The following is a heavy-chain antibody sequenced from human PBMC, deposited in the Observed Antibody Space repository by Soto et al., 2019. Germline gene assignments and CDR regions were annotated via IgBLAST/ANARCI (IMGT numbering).Heavy chain of an antibody. CDR2: IYPGDSDT. J-gene: IGHJ6*02. D-gene: IGHD3-10*01. CDR1: GYNFTSYW. Sequence: PGESLKISCKGSGYNFTSYWSGWVRQMPGKGLECMGIIYPGDSDTRYSPSFQGQVTISADKSISTAYLQWSSLKASDTAMYYCAGGGVRGVITRTRDYYGMDVWGQGTTVTVSS. CDR3: AGGGVRGVITRTRDYYGMDV. V-gene: IGHV5-51*01.